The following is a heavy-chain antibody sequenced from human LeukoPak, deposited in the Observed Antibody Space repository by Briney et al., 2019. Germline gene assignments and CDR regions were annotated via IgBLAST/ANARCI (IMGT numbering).Heavy chain of an antibody. J-gene: IGHJ4*02. V-gene: IGHV3-21*05. CDR1: GFTFSSYA. Sequence: GGSLRLSCAASGFTFSSYAMSWVRQAPGKGLEWVSYISSSSSYTNYADSVKGRFTISRDNAKNSLYLQMSSLRAEDTAVYYCARGNDYGDYWGQGTLVTVSS. D-gene: IGHD4-17*01. CDR3: ARGNDYGDY. CDR2: ISSSSSYT.